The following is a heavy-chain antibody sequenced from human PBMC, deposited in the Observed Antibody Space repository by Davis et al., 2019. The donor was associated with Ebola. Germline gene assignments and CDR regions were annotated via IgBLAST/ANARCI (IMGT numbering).Heavy chain of an antibody. Sequence: GSLRLSCAASGFTFSSYAMHWVRQAPGKGLEWVAVISYDGSNKYYADSVKGRFTISRDNSKNTLYLQMNSLRAEDTAVYYCARVGSGYDYYYYGMDVWGQGTTVTVSS. V-gene: IGHV3-30-3*01. CDR2: ISYDGSNK. D-gene: IGHD3-22*01. CDR1: GFTFSSYA. J-gene: IGHJ6*02. CDR3: ARVGSGYDYYYYGMDV.